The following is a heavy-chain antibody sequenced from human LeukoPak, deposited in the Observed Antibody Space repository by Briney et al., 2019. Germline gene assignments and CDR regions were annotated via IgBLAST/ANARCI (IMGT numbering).Heavy chain of an antibody. CDR1: GGSISTYY. D-gene: IGHD1-26*01. J-gene: IGHJ4*02. CDR3: ARRGSGTYFLDY. Sequence: SETLSLTCTVSGGSISTYYWSWIRQPPGKGLEWIGYIYYSGTTNYNPSLKSRVTVSVDTSKNQFSLKLSSVTAADTAAYYCARRGSGTYFLDYWGQGTLVTVSS. CDR2: IYYSGTT. V-gene: IGHV4-59*08.